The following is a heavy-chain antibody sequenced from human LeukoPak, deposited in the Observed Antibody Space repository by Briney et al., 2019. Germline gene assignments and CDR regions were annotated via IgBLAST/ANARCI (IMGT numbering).Heavy chain of an antibody. CDR3: ARDDTAMAQPLDY. V-gene: IGHV1-46*01. CDR2: INPSGGST. Sequence: GASVKVSCKASGYTFTSYYMHWVRQAPGQGLEWMGIINPSGGSTSYAQKFQGRITMTRDMSTSTVYMELSSLRSEDTAVYYCARDDTAMAQPLDYWGQGTLVTVSS. CDR1: GYTFTSYY. J-gene: IGHJ4*02. D-gene: IGHD5-18*01.